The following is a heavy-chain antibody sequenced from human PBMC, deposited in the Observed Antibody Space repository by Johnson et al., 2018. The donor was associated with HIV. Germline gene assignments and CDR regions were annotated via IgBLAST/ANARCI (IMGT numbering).Heavy chain of an antibody. D-gene: IGHD7-27*01. CDR2: INWNGGST. J-gene: IGHJ3*02. V-gene: IGHV3-20*04. CDR1: GFTFDDYA. CDR3: ASPYEWGTGAFDI. Sequence: VQVVESGGGLVQPGGSLRLSCVASGFTFDDYAMHWVRQAPGKGLEWVSGINWNGGSTGYADSVKGRFTISRDNAKNSLYLQMNSLRAEDTAVYYCASPYEWGTGAFDIWGQGTMVTVSS.